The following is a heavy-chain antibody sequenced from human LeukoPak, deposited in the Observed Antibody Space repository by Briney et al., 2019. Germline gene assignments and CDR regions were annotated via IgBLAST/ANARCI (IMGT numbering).Heavy chain of an antibody. J-gene: IGHJ3*01. V-gene: IGHV3-64D*06. CDR1: GFTFSRNA. D-gene: IGHD3-22*01. Sequence: GGSLRLSCSASGFTFSRNAMHWVRQAPGKGLAYVSAIDSNGGSTYHADSVKGRFTISRDNSKNTLYLQMSSLRAEDTAVYYCVKGNYDSSGYNYDAFDVWGQGTMVTVS. CDR3: VKGNYDSSGYNYDAFDV. CDR2: IDSNGGST.